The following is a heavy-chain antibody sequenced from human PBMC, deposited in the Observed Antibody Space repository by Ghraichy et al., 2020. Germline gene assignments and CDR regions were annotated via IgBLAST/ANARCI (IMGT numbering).Heavy chain of an antibody. D-gene: IGHD2-2*01. CDR1: GGSVSSGSYY. J-gene: IGHJ5*02. CDR2: IYYSGST. V-gene: IGHV4-61*01. CDR3: ARHIVVVPAATLGLYNWFDP. Sequence: ETLNISCTVSGGSVSSGSYYWSWIRQPPGKGLEWIGYIYYSGSTNYNPSLKRRVTISVDTSKNQFSLKLSSVTAADTAVYYCARHIVVVPAATLGLYNWFDPWGQGTLVTVSS.